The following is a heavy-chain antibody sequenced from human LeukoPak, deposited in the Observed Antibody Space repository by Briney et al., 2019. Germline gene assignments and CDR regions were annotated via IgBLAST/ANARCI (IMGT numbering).Heavy chain of an antibody. CDR1: GYTFTSYG. CDR3: PRDLPYSSSWESIDY. J-gene: IGHJ4*02. D-gene: IGHD6-13*01. V-gene: IGHV1-18*01. Sequence: ASVKVSCKASGYTFTSYGINWVRQAPGQGPEWVVCISAYNGNTKYAQNLQGRVTMTTDTSTSTAYMELRSLRSDDTAVYYCPRDLPYSSSWESIDYWGQGTLVTVSS. CDR2: ISAYNGNT.